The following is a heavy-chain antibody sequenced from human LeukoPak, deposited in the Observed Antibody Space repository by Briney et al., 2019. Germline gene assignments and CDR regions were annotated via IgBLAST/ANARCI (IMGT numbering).Heavy chain of an antibody. Sequence: QSGGSLRLSCVTSGFTFGNYALHWVRRSPGKGLEWVANIKQDGSEKYYVDSVKGRFTISRDNAKNSLYLQMNSLRAEDTAVYYCARLGGFYDFWSGYNDRYYYFDYWGQGTLVTVSS. CDR2: IKQDGSEK. D-gene: IGHD3-3*01. CDR3: ARLGGFYDFWSGYNDRYYYFDY. CDR1: GFTFGNYA. V-gene: IGHV3-7*01. J-gene: IGHJ4*02.